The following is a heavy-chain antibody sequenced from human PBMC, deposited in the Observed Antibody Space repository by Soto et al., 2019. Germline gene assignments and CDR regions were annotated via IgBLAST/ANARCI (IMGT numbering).Heavy chain of an antibody. J-gene: IGHJ6*02. Sequence: EVQLVESGGGLVKPGGSLRLSCAGSGFIFRSFTMNWVRQAPGKGLEWVSSISSGSRYIYYADSLKGRFTISRDNAKNSLYLQMNSLRAEDTAVYFCARGTCRSSSCYLALSTGYYGMDVWGQGTTVTVSS. CDR1: GFIFRSFT. CDR3: ARGTCRSSSCYLALSTGYYGMDV. CDR2: ISSGSRYI. D-gene: IGHD2-2*01. V-gene: IGHV3-21*06.